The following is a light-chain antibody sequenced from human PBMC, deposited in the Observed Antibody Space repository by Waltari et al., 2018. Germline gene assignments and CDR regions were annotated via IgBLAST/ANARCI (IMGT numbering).Light chain of an antibody. Sequence: EIVLTQSPATLSLSPGERATLSCRASQSINRYLAWYQQKPGQPPPLLIYDASKRATGIPARFSGSGSGTDFTLTISSLEPEDFAVYYCQQRTNSFGGGTKVEIK. V-gene: IGKV3-11*01. CDR1: QSINRY. CDR2: DAS. J-gene: IGKJ4*01. CDR3: QQRTNS.